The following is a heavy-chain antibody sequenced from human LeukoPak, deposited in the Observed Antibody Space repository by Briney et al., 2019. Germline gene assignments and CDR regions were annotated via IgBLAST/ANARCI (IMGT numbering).Heavy chain of an antibody. V-gene: IGHV3-30*18. CDR2: ISYDGSNK. J-gene: IGHJ6*02. Sequence: GGSLRLSCVASGFTFSSYGMHWVRQAPGKGLEWVAVISYDGSNKYYADSVKGRFTISRDNSKNTLYLQMNSLRAEDTAVYYCAKDSVRSYYYYYGMDVWGQGTTVTVSS. CDR3: AKDSVRSYYYYYGMDV. CDR1: GFTFSSYG. D-gene: IGHD1-26*01.